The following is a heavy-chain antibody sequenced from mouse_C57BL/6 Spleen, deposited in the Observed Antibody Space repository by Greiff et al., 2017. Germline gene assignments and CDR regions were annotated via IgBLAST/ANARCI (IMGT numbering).Heavy chain of an antibody. CDR3: GGPVRSYYYSLDY. Sequence: VQLQQPGPELVKPGASVKISCKASGYSFTSYYIHWVKQRPGQGLEWIGWIYPGSGNTKYNEKFKGKATLTADTSSSTAYMQLSSLTSEDSAVYYWGGPVRSYYYSLDYWGQGTSVTVSS. J-gene: IGHJ4*01. CDR1: GYSFTSYY. V-gene: IGHV1-66*01. CDR2: IYPGSGNT.